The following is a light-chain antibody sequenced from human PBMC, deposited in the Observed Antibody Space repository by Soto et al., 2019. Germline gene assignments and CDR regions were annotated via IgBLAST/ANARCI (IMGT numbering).Light chain of an antibody. J-gene: IGKJ5*01. CDR3: QQYDNLPIT. CDR2: DAS. V-gene: IGKV1-33*01. Sequence: DIQMTQSPSSLSASVGDRVTITCQASQDISNYLNWYQQKPGKAPKLLIYDASNLERGVPSRLSGSGSGTDFTFTISRLQPEDIATYYCQQYDNLPITFGQGTRLEMK. CDR1: QDISNY.